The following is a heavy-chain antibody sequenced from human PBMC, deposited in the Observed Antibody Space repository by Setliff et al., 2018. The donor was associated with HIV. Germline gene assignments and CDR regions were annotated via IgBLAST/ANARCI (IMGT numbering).Heavy chain of an antibody. V-gene: IGHV3-23*01. CDR3: AKTQTVITVYGPFDS. CDR2: ISGSGDIT. J-gene: IGHJ4*02. Sequence: GESLKISCAASGFSFRSYAVSWVRQAPGKGLEWVSVISGSGDITYYRESVKGRFTVPRDNSNNPVYLQMNSLRAEDTAMYYCAKTQTVITVYGPFDSWGQGTPVTVSS. CDR1: GFSFRSYA. D-gene: IGHD4-4*01.